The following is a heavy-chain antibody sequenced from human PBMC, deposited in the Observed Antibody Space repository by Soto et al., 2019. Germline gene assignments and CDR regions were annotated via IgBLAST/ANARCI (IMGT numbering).Heavy chain of an antibody. CDR2: ISYDGSNK. V-gene: IGHV3-30-3*01. Sequence: QVQLVESGGGVVQPGRSLRLSCAASGFTFSSYAMHWVRQAPSKGLEWVAVISYDGSNKYYADSVKGRFTISRDNSKNTLYLQMNSLRAEDTAVYYCARDCPSPYSSSYYFDYWGQGTLVTVSS. CDR3: ARDCPSPYSSSYYFDY. D-gene: IGHD6-6*01. J-gene: IGHJ4*02. CDR1: GFTFSSYA.